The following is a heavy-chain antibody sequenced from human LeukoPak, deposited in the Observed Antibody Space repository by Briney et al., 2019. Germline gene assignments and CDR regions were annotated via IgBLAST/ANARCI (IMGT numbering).Heavy chain of an antibody. CDR2: IYSGAIT. J-gene: IGHJ4*02. CDR3: ARVHPPTTATVTTGYFDY. D-gene: IGHD4-17*01. CDR1: GFTVSSNY. Sequence: PGGSLRLSCAASGFTVSSNYMSWVRQAPGKGLEWVSVIYSGAITYYADSVKGRFTISRDNSKNTLYLQMNSLSAEDTAVYYCARVHPPTTATVTTGYFDYWGQGTLVTVSS. V-gene: IGHV3-53*01.